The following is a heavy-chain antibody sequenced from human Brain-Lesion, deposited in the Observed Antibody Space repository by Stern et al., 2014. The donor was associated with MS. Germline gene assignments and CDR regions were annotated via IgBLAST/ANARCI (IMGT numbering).Heavy chain of an antibody. J-gene: IGHJ4*02. V-gene: IGHV1-2*04. Sequence: QVQLVQSGAEGKNPGASVKASCKASGYTFTGYYMHWGRQAPGQGLEWMGWINPKSGGTNYAQKFQGWVTMTRDTSINTAYMELSRLRSDDTAVYYCATYYYDSTGYNDFWGQGTLVTVSS. CDR3: ATYYYDSTGYNDF. CDR1: GYTFTGYY. CDR2: INPKSGGT. D-gene: IGHD3-22*01.